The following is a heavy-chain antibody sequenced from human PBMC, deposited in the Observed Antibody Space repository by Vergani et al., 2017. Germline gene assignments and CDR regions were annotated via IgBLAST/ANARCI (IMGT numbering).Heavy chain of an antibody. CDR3: TRGYKYGYD. V-gene: IGHV3-49*04. Sequence: EQLLQSGGGVVQPGGSLRLSCIGSGYTFGHFDMHWVRQAPGKGLEWISLIRTSENGGTSHYAASVAGRFSISRDDSKSVAYLQMDGLKTDDTATYYCTRGYKYGYDWGQGTLVTVSS. J-gene: IGHJ4*02. CDR1: GYTFGHFD. CDR2: IRTSENGGTS. D-gene: IGHD5-18*01.